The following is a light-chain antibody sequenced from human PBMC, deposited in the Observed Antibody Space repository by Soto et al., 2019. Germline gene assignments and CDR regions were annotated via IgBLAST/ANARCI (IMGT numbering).Light chain of an antibody. V-gene: IGKV1-39*01. Sequence: DIPMTQSPSSLSASIGDRVTITCRASQSVSSNLNWYQQKPGKAPKLLIFASSTLQSGVPSRFSGSGSGTDFTLIISGLQPEDSATYSCQQSDSPPYSVGPWTKLEIK. CDR3: QQSDSPPYS. CDR1: QSVSSN. CDR2: ASS. J-gene: IGKJ2*03.